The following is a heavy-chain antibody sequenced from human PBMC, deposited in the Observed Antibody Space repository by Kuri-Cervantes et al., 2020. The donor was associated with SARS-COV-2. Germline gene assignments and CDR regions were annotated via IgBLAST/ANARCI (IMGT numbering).Heavy chain of an antibody. Sequence: GESLKISCTASGFTFGDYAMSWFRQGPGKGLEWVSSMYGGGTTYYADSVRGRFTISRHNSKNTLYLQLTSLTNEDTAVYYCARGLIPAGPFDYWGQGSLVTVSS. CDR2: MYGGGTT. CDR3: ARGLIPAGPFDY. CDR1: GFTFGDYA. D-gene: IGHD2-2*01. V-gene: IGHV3-53*04. J-gene: IGHJ4*02.